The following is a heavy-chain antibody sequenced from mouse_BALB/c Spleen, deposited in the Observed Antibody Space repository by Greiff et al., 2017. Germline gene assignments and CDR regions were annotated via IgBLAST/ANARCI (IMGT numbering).Heavy chain of an antibody. Sequence: QVQLKESGAELMKPGASVKISCKATGYTFSSYWIEWVKQRPGHGLEWIGEILPGSGSTNYNEKFKGKATFTADTSSNTAYMQLSSLTSEDSAVYYCASLMITLYYYAMDYWGQGTSVTVSS. CDR1: GYTFSSYW. D-gene: IGHD2-4*01. CDR2: ILPGSGST. V-gene: IGHV1-9*01. CDR3: ASLMITLYYYAMDY. J-gene: IGHJ4*01.